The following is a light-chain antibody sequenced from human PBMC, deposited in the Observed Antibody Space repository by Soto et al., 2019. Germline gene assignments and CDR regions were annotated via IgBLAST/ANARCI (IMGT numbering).Light chain of an antibody. CDR3: QQCGSLPGT. J-gene: IGKJ1*01. CDR2: DAS. V-gene: IGKV3-11*01. Sequence: EIVLTQSPATLSLSPGERATLSCWASQSVSNYFVWYQQKPGQAPRLLIYDASKRATGIPARFSGSGSGTDFTLTISSLEPEDFAVYYCQQCGSLPGTFGQGTKVESK. CDR1: QSVSNY.